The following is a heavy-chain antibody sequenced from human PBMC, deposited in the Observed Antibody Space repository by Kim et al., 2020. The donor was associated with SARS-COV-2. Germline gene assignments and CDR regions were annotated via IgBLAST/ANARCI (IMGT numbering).Heavy chain of an antibody. CDR2: IKQDGSEK. D-gene: IGHD5-18*01. V-gene: IGHV3-7*01. J-gene: IGHJ4*02. CDR3: ARVGYSYGYEFDY. CDR1: GFTFSSYW. Sequence: GGSLRLSCAASGFTFSSYWMSWVRQAPGKGLEWVANIKQDGSEKYYVDSVKGRFTISRDNAKNSLYLQMNSLRAEDTAVYYCARVGYSYGYEFDYWGQGTLVTVSS.